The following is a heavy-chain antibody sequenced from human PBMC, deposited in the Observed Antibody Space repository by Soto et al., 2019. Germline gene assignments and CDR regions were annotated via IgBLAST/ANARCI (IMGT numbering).Heavy chain of an antibody. CDR1: GYTFTNYG. CDR2: IGAYHGNT. D-gene: IGHD3-16*01. CDR3: ARDRDAFYTH. Sequence: QVQLVQTGAEVRKPGASVKVSCKASGYTFTNYGVSWVRQAPGQGLEWMGWIGAYHGNTNYAEKFTGGVTLTTDTSTTTAYMELTSLDSGDTAVYYCARDRDAFYTHWGQGTLVTVSS. J-gene: IGHJ4*02. V-gene: IGHV1-18*01.